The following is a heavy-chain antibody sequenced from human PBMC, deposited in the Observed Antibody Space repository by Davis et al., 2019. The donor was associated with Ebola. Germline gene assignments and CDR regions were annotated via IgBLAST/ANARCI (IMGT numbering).Heavy chain of an antibody. CDR2: ISSSGSTI. J-gene: IGHJ4*02. V-gene: IGHV3-11*01. D-gene: IGHD4-17*01. CDR3: ARDHYGDYLLWYDY. Sequence: GGSLRLSCAASGFTFSDYYMSWIRQAPGKGLEWVSYISSSGSTIYYADSVKGRFTISRDNAKISLYLQMNSLRAEDTAVYYCARDHYGDYLLWYDYWGQGTLVTVSS. CDR1: GFTFSDYY.